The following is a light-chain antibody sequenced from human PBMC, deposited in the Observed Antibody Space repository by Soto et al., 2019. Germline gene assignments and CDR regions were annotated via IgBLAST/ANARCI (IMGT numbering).Light chain of an antibody. Sequence: EIVLTQSPGTLSLSPGERATLSCRASQSVSSSYLAWYQQKPGQAPRLLIYGASSRATGIPDRFSGSGSGTDFTHTIRRLEPEDFAVYDCKLWFTFGRGTKVDIK. CDR1: QSVSSSY. CDR2: GAS. J-gene: IGKJ3*01. V-gene: IGKV3-20*01. CDR3: KLWFT.